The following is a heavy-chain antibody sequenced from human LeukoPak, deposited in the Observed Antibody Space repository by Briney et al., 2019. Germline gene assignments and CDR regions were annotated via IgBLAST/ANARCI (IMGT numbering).Heavy chain of an antibody. CDR1: GGSFISYA. J-gene: IGHJ5*02. D-gene: IGHD3-3*01. V-gene: IGHV1-69*13. Sequence: ASVKVSCKASGGSFISYAINWVRQAPGQGLEWMGGIIPIFGTANYAQRFQDRVTITAVESISTAYMELSSLRSEDTAVYYCARVAYYDFWSGYYTERYWFDPWGQGTLVTVSS. CDR2: IIPIFGTA. CDR3: ARVAYYDFWSGYYTERYWFDP.